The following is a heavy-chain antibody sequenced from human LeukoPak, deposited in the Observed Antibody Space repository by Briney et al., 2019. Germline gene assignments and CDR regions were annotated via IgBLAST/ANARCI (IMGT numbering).Heavy chain of an antibody. CDR2: ISSGSGYI. V-gene: IGHV3-21*01. D-gene: IGHD1-1*01. CDR3: AREGGGIDY. J-gene: IGHJ4*02. Sequence: GGSLRLSCAASGFTFSTYNMNWVRQAPGKGLEWVSSISSGSGYIYYADSVKGRFIISSDNAKNSLYLQMNSVRAEDTAVYYCAREGGGIDYWGQGTLVTVSS. CDR1: GFTFSTYN.